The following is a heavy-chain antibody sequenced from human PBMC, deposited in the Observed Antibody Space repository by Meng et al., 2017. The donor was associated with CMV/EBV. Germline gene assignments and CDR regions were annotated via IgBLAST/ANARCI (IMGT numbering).Heavy chain of an antibody. CDR1: GGSVSSGSYY. V-gene: IGHV4-61*01. CDR3: ARDRRVRGVIGYYYYGMDV. D-gene: IGHD3-10*01. CDR2: IYYSRST. Sequence: GSLRLSCTVSGGSVSSGSYYWSWLRQPPGKGLEWIGYIYYSRSTNYNPSLKSRVTISVDTSKNQFSLKLSSVTAADTAVYYCARDRRVRGVIGYYYYGMDVWGQGTTVTVSS. J-gene: IGHJ6*02.